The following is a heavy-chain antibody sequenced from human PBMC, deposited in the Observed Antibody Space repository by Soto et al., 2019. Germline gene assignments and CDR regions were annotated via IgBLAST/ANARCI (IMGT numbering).Heavy chain of an antibody. CDR1: GDTFSFYT. CDR2: VNPIVSMS. D-gene: IGHD3-10*01. V-gene: IGHV1-69*02. CDR3: AASYGSGYRAFDY. Sequence: QVQLVQSGAEVKKPGSSVKVSCKASGDTFSFYTINWVRQAPGLVLEWMGRVNPIVSMSNYAQKVQGRVTITADKSTNTAYMQLSSLRSEDTAIYYCAASYGSGYRAFDYWGQGALVTVSS. J-gene: IGHJ4*02.